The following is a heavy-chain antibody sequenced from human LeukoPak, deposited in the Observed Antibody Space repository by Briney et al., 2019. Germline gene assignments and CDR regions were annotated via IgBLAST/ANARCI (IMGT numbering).Heavy chain of an antibody. V-gene: IGHV4-39*01. CDR3: ARVSVQGIGLYYYYYMDV. Sequence: SETLSLTCTVSGASISSSSYYWGWIRQPPGKGLEWIGNIYYSGSTYYNPSLKSRVTISVDTSKNQFSAKLRSVTDADTAVYYCARVSVQGIGLYYYYYMDVWGKGTTVTVSS. CDR2: IYYSGST. CDR1: GASISSSSYY. D-gene: IGHD5/OR15-5a*01. J-gene: IGHJ6*03.